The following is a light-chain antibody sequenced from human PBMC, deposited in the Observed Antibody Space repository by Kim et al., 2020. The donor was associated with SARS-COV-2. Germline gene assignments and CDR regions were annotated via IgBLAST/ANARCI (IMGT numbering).Light chain of an antibody. CDR2: KAS. CDR3: QQYKSYAWT. V-gene: IGKV1-5*03. J-gene: IGKJ1*01. CDR1: QSISSW. Sequence: DIQMTQSTSTLSASVGDRVTITCRASQSISSWLAWYQQKPGKAPKLLIYKASSLESGVPSRFSGSGSGTEFTLTISSLQPDDFATYYCQQYKSYAWTFGQGTKVDIK.